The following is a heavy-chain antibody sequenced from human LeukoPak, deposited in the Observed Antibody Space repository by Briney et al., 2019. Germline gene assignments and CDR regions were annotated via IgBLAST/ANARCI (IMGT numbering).Heavy chain of an antibody. D-gene: IGHD2-15*01. CDR3: ARAVGYCSGGSCYPLVPPFFDY. J-gene: IGHJ4*02. V-gene: IGHV4-59*08. Sequence: SETLSLTCTVSGGSISSYYWSWIRQPPGKGLEWIGYIYYSGSTNYNPSLKSRVTISVDTSKNQFSLKLSSVTAADTAVYYCARAVGYCSGGSCYPLVPPFFDYWGQGTLVTVSS. CDR1: GGSISSYY. CDR2: IYYSGST.